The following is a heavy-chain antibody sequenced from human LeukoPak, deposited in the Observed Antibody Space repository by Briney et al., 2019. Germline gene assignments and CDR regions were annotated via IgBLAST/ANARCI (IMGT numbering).Heavy chain of an antibody. Sequence: PSETLSLTCTVSGGSISSYYWSWIRQPAGKGLEWIGRIYTSGSTNYNPSLKSRVTMSVDTSKYQFSLKLSSVTAADTAVYYCARGWGYRYSSSWYYYMDVWGKGTTVTVSS. CDR1: GGSISSYY. J-gene: IGHJ6*03. CDR3: ARGWGYRYSSSWYYYMDV. V-gene: IGHV4-4*07. D-gene: IGHD6-13*01. CDR2: IYTSGST.